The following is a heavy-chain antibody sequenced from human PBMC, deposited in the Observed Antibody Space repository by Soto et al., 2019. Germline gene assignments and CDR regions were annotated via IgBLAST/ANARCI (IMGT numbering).Heavy chain of an antibody. Sequence: LSLTCAVYGGSFSGYYWTWIRQPPGKGLEWFGEINHSGSTNYNPSLKSRVAISVDTSKNQFSLKLRSVTAADTAVYYCARGIATGDANDKKYSERWGKQNMVIVSS. CDR3: ARGIATGDANDKKYSER. CDR1: GGSFSGYY. J-gene: IGHJ4*02. D-gene: IGHD1-1*01. V-gene: IGHV4-34*01. CDR2: INHSGST.